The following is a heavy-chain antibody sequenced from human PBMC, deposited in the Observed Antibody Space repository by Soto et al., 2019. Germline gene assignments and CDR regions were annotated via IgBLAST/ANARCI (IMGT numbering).Heavy chain of an antibody. CDR1: GFTFSSYG. CDR2: ISYDGSNK. Sequence: GGSLRLSCAASGFTFSSYGMHWVRQAPGKGLEWVAVISYDGSNKYYADSVKGRFTISRDNSKNTLYLQMNSLRAEDTGVYYCAKGLHYYDSSGYYSDYFEYWGQGTLVTVSS. J-gene: IGHJ4*02. D-gene: IGHD3-22*01. CDR3: AKGLHYYDSSGYYSDYFEY. V-gene: IGHV3-30*18.